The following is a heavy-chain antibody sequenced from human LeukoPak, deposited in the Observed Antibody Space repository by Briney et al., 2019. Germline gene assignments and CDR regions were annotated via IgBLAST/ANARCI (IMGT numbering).Heavy chain of an antibody. V-gene: IGHV3-9*01. Sequence: PGRSLRLSCAASGFTFDDYAMHWVRQAPGKGLEWVSGISWNSGSIGYADSVKGRFTISRDNAKNSLYLQMNSLRAEDTALYYCAKSTYSDDYGDYDDLFDYWGQGTLVTVSS. D-gene: IGHD4-17*01. J-gene: IGHJ4*02. CDR3: AKSTYSDDYGDYDDLFDY. CDR1: GFTFDDYA. CDR2: ISWNSGSI.